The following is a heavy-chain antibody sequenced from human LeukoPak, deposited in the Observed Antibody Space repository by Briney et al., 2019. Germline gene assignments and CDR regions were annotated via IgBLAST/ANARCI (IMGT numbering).Heavy chain of an antibody. J-gene: IGHJ6*03. D-gene: IGHD6-13*01. CDR1: GGTFSSYA. Sequence: ASVKVSCKASGGTFSSYAINWVRQATGQGLEWMGWMNPNSGNTGYAQKFQGRVTITRNTSISTAYMELSSLRSEDTAVYYCARGGKRVWSSSWYYPAVAGTYYYYYMDVWGKGTTVTVSS. V-gene: IGHV1-8*03. CDR3: ARGGKRVWSSSWYYPAVAGTYYYYYMDV. CDR2: MNPNSGNT.